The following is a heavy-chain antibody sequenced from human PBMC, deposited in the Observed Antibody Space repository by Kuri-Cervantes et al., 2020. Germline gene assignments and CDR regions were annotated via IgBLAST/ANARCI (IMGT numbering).Heavy chain of an antibody. V-gene: IGHV6-1*01. CDR2: TYYRSKWNN. CDR1: GVSVSSNSAA. CDR3: AREGGTATTLIKRNYPFDI. D-gene: IGHD4-17*01. Sequence: SQTLSLTCAISGVSVSSNSAAWSWFRQSPSRGLEWLGRTYYRSKWNNDYAESVKSRIIINPDTSKNQFFLQLNSVTPEDTAVYYCAREGGTATTLIKRNYPFDIWGQGTMVTVSS. J-gene: IGHJ3*02.